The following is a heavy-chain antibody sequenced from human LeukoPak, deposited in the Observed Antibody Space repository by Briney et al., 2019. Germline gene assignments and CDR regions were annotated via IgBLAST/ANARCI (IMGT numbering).Heavy chain of an antibody. V-gene: IGHV3-30*04. CDR3: ARDKITGPTNFDS. Sequence: GGSLRLSCAASGFTFSSYAMHWVRQAPGKGLEWVAVISYDGSNKYYADSVKGRFTISRDNSKNTLYLQMNSLRAEDTAVYYCARDKITGPTNFDSWGQGILVTVSS. CDR2: ISYDGSNK. J-gene: IGHJ4*02. D-gene: IGHD1-14*01. CDR1: GFTFSSYA.